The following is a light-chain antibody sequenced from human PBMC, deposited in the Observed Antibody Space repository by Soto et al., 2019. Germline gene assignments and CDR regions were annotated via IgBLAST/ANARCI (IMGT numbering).Light chain of an antibody. CDR2: EDN. CDR3: QSYDSSNHALAV. Sequence: NFMLTQPHSVSESPGKTVTISCTRSSGSIASNYVQWYQQRPGSAPTTVIYEDNQRPSGVPDRFSGSIDSSSNSASLTISGLKTEDEADYYCQSYDSSNHALAVFVGGTKLTVL. J-gene: IGLJ7*01. CDR1: SGSIASNY. V-gene: IGLV6-57*04.